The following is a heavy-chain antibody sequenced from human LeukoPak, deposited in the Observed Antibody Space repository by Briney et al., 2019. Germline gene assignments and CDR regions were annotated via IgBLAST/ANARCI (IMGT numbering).Heavy chain of an antibody. D-gene: IGHD2-2*01. Sequence: SETLSLTCAVYGGSFSGYYWSWIRQPPGKGLEWIGEINHSGSTNYNPSLESRVTISVDTSKNQFSLKLSSVTAADTAVYYCASSGVVVPAATSRSMSAAFDIWGQGTMDTVSS. CDR2: INHSGST. CDR3: ASSGVVVPAATSRSMSAAFDI. CDR1: GGSFSGYY. J-gene: IGHJ3*02. V-gene: IGHV4-34*01.